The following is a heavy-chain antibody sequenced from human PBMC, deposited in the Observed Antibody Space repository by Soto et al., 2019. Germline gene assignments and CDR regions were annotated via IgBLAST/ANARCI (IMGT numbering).Heavy chain of an antibody. Sequence: QMQLQESGPGLVKPSETLSLTCTVSNGSISTTSYNWGWIRQSPGKGLEWIGTIYYTGSTSYNTSNKRRVTIAVDVSKNQFSLNLGSVTAADAAVYYCSRHGTLWSQGTVFIVSS. CDR2: IYYTGST. V-gene: IGHV4-39*01. CDR3: SRHGTL. J-gene: IGHJ4*02. CDR1: NGSISTTSYN.